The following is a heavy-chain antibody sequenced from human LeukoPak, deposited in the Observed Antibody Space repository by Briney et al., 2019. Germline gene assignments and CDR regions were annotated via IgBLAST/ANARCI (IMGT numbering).Heavy chain of an antibody. D-gene: IGHD3-10*01. CDR3: ASTLYYGSKDSI. V-gene: IGHV4-4*02. CDR2: ISPSGRS. Sequence: KPSETLSLTCAASGGTISSSNWWSWVRQPPGKVLEWSGEISPSGRSNYNPSIKSRTTISVNKSKNQFSLKLSSVTAADTAVYYCASTLYYGSKDSIWGQGTMVTVSS. CDR1: GGTISSSNW. J-gene: IGHJ3*02.